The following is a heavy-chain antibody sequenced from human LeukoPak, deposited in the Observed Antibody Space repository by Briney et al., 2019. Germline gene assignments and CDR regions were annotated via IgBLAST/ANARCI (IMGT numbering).Heavy chain of an antibody. CDR1: GFTFTNYW. Sequence: GGSLRLSCAVSGFTFTNYWMSWARQSPGKGLEWVANIYLDGSRAYYVDSVKGRFTISRDNAKNSLFLQMNSLSAEDTAVYYCGRAGPVTKDHFIDIWGKGTTVTVSS. J-gene: IGHJ6*03. CDR3: GRAGPVTKDHFIDI. D-gene: IGHD2-2*01. V-gene: IGHV3-7*01. CDR2: IYLDGSRA.